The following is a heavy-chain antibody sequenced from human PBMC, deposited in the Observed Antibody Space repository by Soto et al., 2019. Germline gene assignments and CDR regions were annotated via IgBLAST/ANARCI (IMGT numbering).Heavy chain of an antibody. J-gene: IGHJ6*02. CDR2: IWSNGRNA. CDR3: ARDGQQGTPYGMDV. D-gene: IGHD6-13*01. Sequence: QVQLVESGGGVVQPEKSLRVSCAASGFTFSGHAMHWVRQAPGKGLEWVAQIWSNGRNAYYSDSVKGRFTISRDNSKNTVTLPMDSLRDEDTAVYYCARDGQQGTPYGMDVWGQGTTVTVSS. CDR1: GFTFSGHA. V-gene: IGHV3-33*01.